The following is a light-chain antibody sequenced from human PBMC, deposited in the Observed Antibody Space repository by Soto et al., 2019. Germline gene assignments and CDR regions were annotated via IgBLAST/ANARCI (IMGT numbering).Light chain of an antibody. CDR2: GNS. Sequence: QSVLTQPPSVSGAPGQRVTISCTGSSPNIGAGYDVHWYQQLPGTAPQLLIYGNSNLPSGVPDRFSGSKSGTSASLSITGLQAEDDADYYCQSYYSSLSGSVVFGGGTKVTVL. V-gene: IGLV1-40*01. CDR1: SPNIGAGYD. J-gene: IGLJ2*01. CDR3: QSYYSSLSGSVV.